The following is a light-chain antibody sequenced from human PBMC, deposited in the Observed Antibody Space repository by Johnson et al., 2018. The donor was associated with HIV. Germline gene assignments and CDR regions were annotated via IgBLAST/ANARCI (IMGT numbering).Light chain of an antibody. CDR1: SSNIGNKY. CDR3: GTWDSSLSAYV. V-gene: IGLV1-51*02. J-gene: IGLJ1*01. CDR2: ENN. Sequence: QSVLTQPPSVSAAPGQKVTISCSGSSSNIGNKYVSWYQQLPGTAPKLLIYENNKRPSGIPDRFSGSKSGTSATLGITGLQTGDEADYYCGTWDSSLSAYVFGPGTKVTIL.